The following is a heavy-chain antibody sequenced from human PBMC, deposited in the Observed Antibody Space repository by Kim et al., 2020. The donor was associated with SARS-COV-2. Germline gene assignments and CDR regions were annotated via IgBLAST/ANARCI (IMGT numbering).Heavy chain of an antibody. D-gene: IGHD2-15*01. CDR3: ARVRPGRYGMDV. V-gene: IGHV3-30*01. Sequence: YYAGSVKGRFTISRDNSKNTLYLQMNSLRAEDTAVYYCARVRPGRYGMDVWGQGTTVTVSS. J-gene: IGHJ6*02.